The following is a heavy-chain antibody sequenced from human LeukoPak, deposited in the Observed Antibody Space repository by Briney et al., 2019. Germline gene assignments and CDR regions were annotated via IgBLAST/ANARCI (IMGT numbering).Heavy chain of an antibody. D-gene: IGHD3-10*01. J-gene: IGHJ4*02. CDR1: GDTLTELS. Sequence: ASVKVSCELSGDTLTELSMHWVRQSPGKGLEWMGGFVPEDGETIYAQKFQGRVTMTEDTSTDTAYMELSSLRSDDTAVYFCATLPRGHLFDSWRQGTLVTVSS. V-gene: IGHV1-24*01. CDR3: ATLPRGHLFDS. CDR2: FVPEDGET.